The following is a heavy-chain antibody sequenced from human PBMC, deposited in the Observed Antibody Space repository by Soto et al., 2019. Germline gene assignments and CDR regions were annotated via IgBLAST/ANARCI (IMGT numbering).Heavy chain of an antibody. CDR2: ISGSGGST. V-gene: IGHV3-23*01. J-gene: IGHJ5*02. CDR1: GFTFSSYA. Sequence: EVQLLESGGGLVQPGGSLRLSCAASGFTFSSYAMSWVRQAPGKGLEWVSAISGSGGSTYYADSVKGRFTISRDNSKNTLYLQMNSLRAEDTAVYYCAKTGYCSGGSCWYNWFDPWGQGTLVTVPS. D-gene: IGHD2-15*01. CDR3: AKTGYCSGGSCWYNWFDP.